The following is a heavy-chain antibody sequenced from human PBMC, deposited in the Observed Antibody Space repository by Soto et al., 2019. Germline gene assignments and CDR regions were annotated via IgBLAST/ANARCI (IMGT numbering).Heavy chain of an antibody. J-gene: IGHJ4*02. CDR2: IKQDGSEK. D-gene: IGHD6-6*01. Sequence: GGSLRLSCAASGFTFSSYWMSWVRQAPGKGLEWVANIKQDGSEKYYVDSVKGRFTISRDNAKNSLYLQMNSLRAEDTAVYYCARDGWGYSSSSSPVESLSDYWGQGTLVTVSS. V-gene: IGHV3-7*01. CDR1: GFTFSSYW. CDR3: ARDGWGYSSSSSPVESLSDY.